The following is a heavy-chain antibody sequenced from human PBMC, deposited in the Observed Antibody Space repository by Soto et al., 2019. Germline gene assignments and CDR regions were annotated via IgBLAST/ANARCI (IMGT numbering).Heavy chain of an antibody. Sequence: PGGSLRLSCAASGFTFSSYGMHWVRQAPGKGLEWVAVISYDGSNKYYADSVKGRFTISRDNSKNTLYLQMNSLRAEDTAVYYCAKNLRGFTAYSDGYFDYWGQGTLVTVSS. V-gene: IGHV3-30*18. J-gene: IGHJ4*02. CDR2: ISYDGSNK. CDR3: AKNLRGFTAYSDGYFDY. D-gene: IGHD2-21*01. CDR1: GFTFSSYG.